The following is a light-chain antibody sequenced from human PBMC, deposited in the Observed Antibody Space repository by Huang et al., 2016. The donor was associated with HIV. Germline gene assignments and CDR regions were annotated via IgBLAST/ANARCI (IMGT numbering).Light chain of an antibody. CDR1: QSVLYNSNNKNY. J-gene: IGKJ2*01. CDR3: QHYYSPPPT. Sequence: DIVMTQSPDSLAVSLGERATINCQSSQSVLYNSNNKNYLAWYQQKPGQPPRLRIYWASTRESGVPDRVSGSGSGTDFTLTISSLQAEDVAVYYCQHYYSPPPTFGQGTRVEIK. V-gene: IGKV4-1*01. CDR2: WAS.